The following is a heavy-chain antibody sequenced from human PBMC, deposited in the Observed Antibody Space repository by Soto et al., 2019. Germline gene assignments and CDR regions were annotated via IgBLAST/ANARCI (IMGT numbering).Heavy chain of an antibody. D-gene: IGHD2-15*01. CDR3: ARAGYCSGGSCYHFDY. CDR1: GYTFTSYA. V-gene: IGHV1-3*01. Sequence: QVQLVQSGAEVKKPGASVKVSCKASGYTFTSYAMHWVRQAPGQRLAWMGWINAGNGNTKYSQKFQGRVTITRDTSASTAYMELSSLRSEDTAVYYCARAGYCSGGSCYHFDYWGQGTLVTVSS. CDR2: INAGNGNT. J-gene: IGHJ4*02.